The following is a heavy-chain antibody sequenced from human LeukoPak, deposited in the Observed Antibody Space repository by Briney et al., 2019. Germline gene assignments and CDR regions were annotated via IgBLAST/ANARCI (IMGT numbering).Heavy chain of an antibody. CDR2: ISSSSSYI. D-gene: IGHD2-15*01. J-gene: IGHJ4*02. Sequence: AGGSLRLSCAASGFTFSSYSMNWVRQAPGKGLEWVSSISSSSSYIYYADSVKGRFTISRDNAKNSLYLQMNSLRAEDTAVYYCARKGRYCSGGSCYDFDYWGQGTLVTVSS. CDR3: ARKGRYCSGGSCYDFDY. CDR1: GFTFSSYS. V-gene: IGHV3-21*01.